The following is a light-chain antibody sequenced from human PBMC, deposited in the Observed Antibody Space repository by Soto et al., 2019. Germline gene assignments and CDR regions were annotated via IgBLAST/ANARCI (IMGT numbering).Light chain of an antibody. CDR3: AAWDDNLNGPL. CDR1: NSNIGRYS. CDR2: SDD. V-gene: IGLV1-44*01. J-gene: IGLJ3*02. Sequence: QSALTQPPSLSGTPGQRVTISCSGSNSNIGRYSVNWYQHFPGTAPKILIYSDDERPSGVPVRFSGSKSGTSASLAISGLQSEDEAEYFCAAWDDNLNGPLFGGGTQLTVL.